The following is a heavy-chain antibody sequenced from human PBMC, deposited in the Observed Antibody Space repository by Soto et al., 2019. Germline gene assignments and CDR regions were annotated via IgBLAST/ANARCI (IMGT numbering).Heavy chain of an antibody. CDR3: GRCSSTSCHLGSDY. J-gene: IGHJ4*02. CDR2: ISYDGSNK. CDR1: GFTFSSYA. Sequence: PGGSLRLSCAASGFTFSSYAMNWVRRAPGKGLEWVALISYDGSNKYYADSVKGRFTISRDSSKNTLYLQMNSLRAADTAVYYCGRCSSTSCHLGSDYWGQGTLVTVSS. D-gene: IGHD2-2*01. V-gene: IGHV3-30-3*01.